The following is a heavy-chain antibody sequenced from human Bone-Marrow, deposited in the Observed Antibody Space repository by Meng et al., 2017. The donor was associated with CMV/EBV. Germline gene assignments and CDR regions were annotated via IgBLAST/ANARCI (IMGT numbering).Heavy chain of an antibody. CDR3: ARDDIAAAGMGYYYYYGMDV. D-gene: IGHD6-13*01. V-gene: IGHV3-7*01. Sequence: GESLKISCAASGFTFSSYWMSWVRQAPGKGLGWVANIKQDGSEKYYVDSVKGRFTISRDNAKNSLYLQMNSLRAEDTAVYYCARDDIAAAGMGYYYYYGMDVWGQGTTVTVSS. CDR2: IKQDGSEK. CDR1: GFTFSSYW. J-gene: IGHJ6*02.